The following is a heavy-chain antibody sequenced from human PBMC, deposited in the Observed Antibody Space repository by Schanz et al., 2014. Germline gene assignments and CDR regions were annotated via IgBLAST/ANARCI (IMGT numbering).Heavy chain of an antibody. Sequence: VHLLESGGGLVEPGGSLRLSCAASGFSFSDYYMSWIRQAPGKGLEWVSIIFTDGRTYYADSVKGRFTISRDSSKNTLFLQMNSLRTEDTAVYYCAKGRFGELSAFDIWGQGTMVTDSS. D-gene: IGHD3-10*01. CDR3: AKGRFGELSAFDI. CDR2: IFTDGRT. V-gene: IGHV3-66*02. CDR1: GFSFSDYY. J-gene: IGHJ3*02.